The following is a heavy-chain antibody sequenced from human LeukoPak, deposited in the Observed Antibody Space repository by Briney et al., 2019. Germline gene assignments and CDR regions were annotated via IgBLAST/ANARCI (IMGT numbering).Heavy chain of an antibody. Sequence: GASLKISCKGSGYSFTSYWIGWVRQMPGKGLEWMGIIYPGDSDTRYSPSFQGQVTISADKSISTAYLQWSSLKTSDTAMYYCARHVRYYDSSGYYFHQSYYFDYWGQGTLVTVSS. CDR1: GYSFTSYW. V-gene: IGHV5-51*01. D-gene: IGHD3-22*01. CDR3: ARHVRYYDSSGYYFHQSYYFDY. J-gene: IGHJ4*02. CDR2: IYPGDSDT.